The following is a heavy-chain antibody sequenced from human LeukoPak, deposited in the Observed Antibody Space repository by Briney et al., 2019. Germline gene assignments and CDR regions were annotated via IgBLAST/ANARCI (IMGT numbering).Heavy chain of an antibody. CDR3: ARDNTIFCLDP. Sequence: PGGSLRLSCAASGFTFRNYWMGWVRQAPGKGLEWVANTKPDGSAEYYADSVRGRFTTSRDNAKNSLYLQMNSLRAEDTAVYYCARDNTIFCLDPWGQGTLVTVSS. D-gene: IGHD3-9*01. CDR2: TKPDGSAE. V-gene: IGHV3-7*03. J-gene: IGHJ5*02. CDR1: GFTFRNYW.